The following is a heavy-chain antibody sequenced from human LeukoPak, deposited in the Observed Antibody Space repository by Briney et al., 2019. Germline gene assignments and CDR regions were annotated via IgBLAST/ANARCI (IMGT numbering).Heavy chain of an antibody. CDR2: INPNSGGT. J-gene: IGHJ4*02. D-gene: IGHD3-10*01. CDR1: GYTFTGYY. CDR3: ARGELLWFGELSTSRKAFDY. V-gene: IGHV1-2*02. Sequence: ASVKVSCKASGYTFTGYYMHWVRQAPGQGLEWMGWINPNSGGTNYAQKFQGRVTMTRDTSISTAYMELSRLRSDDTAVYYCARGELLWFGELSTSRKAFDYWGQGTPVTVSS.